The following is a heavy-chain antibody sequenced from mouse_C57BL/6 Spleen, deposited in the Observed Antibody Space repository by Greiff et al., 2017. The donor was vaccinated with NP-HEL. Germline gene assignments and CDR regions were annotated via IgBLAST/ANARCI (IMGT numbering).Heavy chain of an antibody. CDR3: ATYSSMDY. CDR2: IYPSDSET. CDR1: GYTFTSYW. D-gene: IGHD2-5*01. Sequence: VQLQQPGAELVRPGSSVKLSCKASGYTFTSYWMDWVKQRPGQGLEWIGNIYPSDSETHYNQKFKDKATLTVDKSSSTAYMQLSSLTSEDSAVYYCATYSSMDYWGQGTSVTVSS. V-gene: IGHV1-61*01. J-gene: IGHJ4*01.